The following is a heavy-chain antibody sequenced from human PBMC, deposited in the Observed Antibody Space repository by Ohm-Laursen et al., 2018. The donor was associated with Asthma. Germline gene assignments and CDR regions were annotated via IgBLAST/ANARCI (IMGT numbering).Heavy chain of an antibody. D-gene: IGHD4-23*01. CDR2: IYYSGST. V-gene: IGHV4-39*01. CDR1: GGSISSSSYY. J-gene: IGHJ4*02. Sequence: SDTLSLTCTVSGGSISSSSYYWGWIRQPPGKGLEWIGSIYYSGSTYYNPSLKSRVTISVDTSKNQFSLKLSSVTAADTAVYYCARSGSTTVVRSFDYWGQGTLVTVSS. CDR3: ARSGSTTVVRSFDY.